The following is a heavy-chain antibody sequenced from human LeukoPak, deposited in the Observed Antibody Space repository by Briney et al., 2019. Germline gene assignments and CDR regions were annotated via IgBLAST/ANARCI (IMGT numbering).Heavy chain of an antibody. Sequence: GGSLRLSCAASGFTFRTYTMHWVRQAPGKGLEWVSSISTGSNYICYADSVKGRFTISRDNAKNSLYLQMNSLLAEDTAVYYCARLFDYGDYRAEPYWGQGTLVTVSS. J-gene: IGHJ4*02. V-gene: IGHV3-21*01. D-gene: IGHD4-17*01. CDR2: ISTGSNYI. CDR1: GFTFRTYT. CDR3: ARLFDYGDYRAEPY.